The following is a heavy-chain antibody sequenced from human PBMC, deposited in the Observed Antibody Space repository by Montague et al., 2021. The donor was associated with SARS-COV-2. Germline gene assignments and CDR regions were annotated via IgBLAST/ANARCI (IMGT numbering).Heavy chain of an antibody. CDR1: GGSISSESYF. Sequence: SETLSLTCAVSGGSISSESYFWVWFRQPPGKGLEWIGTLYFSGSTYYDPSLKSRVTISVDTSKNQFSLKLSSVTAADTAVYYCANYCSSTICGGYWGQGTLVTVSS. D-gene: IGHD2-2*01. CDR3: ANYCSSTICGGY. V-gene: IGHV4-39*01. CDR2: LYFSGST. J-gene: IGHJ4*02.